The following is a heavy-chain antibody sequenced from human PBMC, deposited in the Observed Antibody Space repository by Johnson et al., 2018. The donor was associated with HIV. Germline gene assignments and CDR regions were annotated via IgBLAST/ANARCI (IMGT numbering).Heavy chain of an antibody. CDR2: ISYDGSNK. J-gene: IGHJ3*02. CDR1: GFTFSSYG. CDR3: ANSLLLDAFNI. Sequence: VQLVESGGGVVQPGRSLRLSCAASGFTFSSYGMHWVRQAPGKGLEWVAVISYDGSNKYYADSVKGRFTISRDNSKTTLYLQMNSLRDEDTAVYYCANSLLLDAFNIWGQGTMVTVSS. V-gene: IGHV3-30*18.